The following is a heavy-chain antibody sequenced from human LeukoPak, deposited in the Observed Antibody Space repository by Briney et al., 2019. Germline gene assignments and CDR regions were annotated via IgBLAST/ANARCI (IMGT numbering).Heavy chain of an antibody. J-gene: IGHJ5*02. Sequence: RPGGSLRLSCAAPGLITDDYAIHWVRHAPGKGLEWVSLISGDGGSTFYADSVRGRFTISRDNSKNSLPLQMSSLRSEDTALYFCVRESERSGWFDHWGQGTLVTVSS. CDR1: GLITDDYA. V-gene: IGHV3-43*02. CDR2: ISGDGGST. D-gene: IGHD1-26*01. CDR3: VRESERSGWFDH.